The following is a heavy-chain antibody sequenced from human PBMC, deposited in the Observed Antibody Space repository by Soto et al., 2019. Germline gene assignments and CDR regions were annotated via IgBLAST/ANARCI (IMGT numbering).Heavy chain of an antibody. V-gene: IGHV1-24*01. CDR2: FDPEDGET. J-gene: IGHJ6*02. CDR1: RDRHTGLS. D-gene: IGHD3-3*01. CDR3: ATDRVTIFGVVIRRGGMDV. Sequence: ALLKPSCKVSRDRHTGLSMHWVRQAPRKGLEWMGGFDPEDGETIYAQKFQGRVTMTEDTSTDTAYMERSSLRSEDTAVYYCATDRVTIFGVVIRRGGMDVWGQGTTVTVSS.